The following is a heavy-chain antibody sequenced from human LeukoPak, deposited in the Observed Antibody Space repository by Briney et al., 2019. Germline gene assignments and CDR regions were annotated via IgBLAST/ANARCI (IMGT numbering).Heavy chain of an antibody. CDR2: ISGSGGST. CDR1: GFTFSSYA. J-gene: IGHJ4*02. Sequence: PGGSLRLSCAASGFTFSSYAMSWVRQAPGMGLEWVSAISGSGGSTYYADSVKGRFTISRDNSKHTLYLQMNSLRAEDTALYYCAKGGSGGYYDRIDFWGQGTLVTVSS. D-gene: IGHD1-26*01. V-gene: IGHV3-23*01. CDR3: AKGGSGGYYDRIDF.